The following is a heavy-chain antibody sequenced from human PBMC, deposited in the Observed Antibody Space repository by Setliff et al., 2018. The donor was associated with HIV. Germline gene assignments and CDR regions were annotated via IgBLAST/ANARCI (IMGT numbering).Heavy chain of an antibody. Sequence: ASVKVSCKASGYTFTGYYVHWVRQAPGQGLEWMGWINPNSGGTNYAQKFQGRVTMTRDTSISTAYMELSRLRSDDTAVYYCARSGYDVEDYFDYWGQGTLVTVSS. V-gene: IGHV1-2*02. CDR1: GYTFTGYY. CDR2: INPNSGGT. D-gene: IGHD5-12*01. J-gene: IGHJ4*02. CDR3: ARSGYDVEDYFDY.